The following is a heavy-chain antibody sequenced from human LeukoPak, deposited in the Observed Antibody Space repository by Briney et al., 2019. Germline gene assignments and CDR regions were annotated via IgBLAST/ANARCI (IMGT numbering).Heavy chain of an antibody. CDR3: ARQTLVGGDY. Sequence: SETLSLTCAVYGGSFSGYYWSWIRQPPGKGLEWIGSIYYSGSTYYNPSLKSRVTISVDTSKNQFSLKLSSVTAADTAVYYCARQTLVGGDYWGQGTLVTVSS. V-gene: IGHV4-34*01. D-gene: IGHD2-8*02. J-gene: IGHJ4*02. CDR2: IYYSGST. CDR1: GGSFSGYY.